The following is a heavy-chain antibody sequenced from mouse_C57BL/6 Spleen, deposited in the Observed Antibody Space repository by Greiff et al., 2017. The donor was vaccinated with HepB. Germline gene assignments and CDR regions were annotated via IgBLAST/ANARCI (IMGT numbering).Heavy chain of an antibody. V-gene: IGHV1-64*01. J-gene: IGHJ2*01. CDR3: ARSYYGSSYYYFDY. CDR2: IHPNSGST. CDR1: GYTFTSYW. D-gene: IGHD1-1*01. Sequence: QVQLKQPGAELVKPGASVKLSCKASGYTFTSYWMHWVKQRPGQGLEWIGMIHPNSGSTNYNEKFKSKATLTVDKSSSTAYMQLSSLTSEDSAVYYCARSYYGSSYYYFDYWGQGTTLTVSS.